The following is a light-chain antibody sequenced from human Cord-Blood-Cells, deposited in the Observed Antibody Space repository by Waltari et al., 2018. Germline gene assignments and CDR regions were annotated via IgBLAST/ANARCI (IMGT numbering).Light chain of an antibody. V-gene: IGKV3-11*01. CDR2: DAS. CDR3: QQLSNWPIT. J-gene: IGKJ5*01. Sequence: EIVLTQSPATLSLSPGERATLSCRASQSVSSYLAWYQQKPGQAPRLLIYDASNRATGIPARFSGRGSGTDFPLTISSLEPEDFAVYYCQQLSNWPITFGQGTRLEIK. CDR1: QSVSSY.